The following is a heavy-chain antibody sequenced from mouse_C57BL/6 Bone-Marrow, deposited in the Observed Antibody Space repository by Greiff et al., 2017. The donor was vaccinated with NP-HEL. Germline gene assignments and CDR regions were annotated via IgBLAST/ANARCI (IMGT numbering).Heavy chain of an antibody. CDR1: GYTFTGYW. Sequence: QVQLKQSGAELMKPGASVKLSCKATGYTFTGYWIEWVKQRPGHSLEWIGEILPGSGSTNSNEQFKGKDTLTADTSSNTAYMQLSSLTTEDSAIYYCARPAYDSSDLYWYFDVWGTGTTVTVSS. D-gene: IGHD1-1*01. V-gene: IGHV1-9*01. CDR3: ARPAYDSSDLYWYFDV. J-gene: IGHJ1*03. CDR2: ILPGSGST.